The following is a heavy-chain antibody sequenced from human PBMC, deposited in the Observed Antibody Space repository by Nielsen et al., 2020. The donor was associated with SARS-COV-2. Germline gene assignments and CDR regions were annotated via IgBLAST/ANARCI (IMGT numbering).Heavy chain of an antibody. Sequence: GSLRLSCTVSGGSISSSGHYWVWVRQPPGKGLELILGFYFSGTTYYNPSLESRVTISVDTSKNQFSLNLSSVSAAHTAVYYCARRIMFSTSSYYYYYMDVWGKGTTVTVSS. CDR2: FYFSGTT. D-gene: IGHD6-6*01. CDR3: ARRIMFSTSSYYYYYMDV. V-gene: IGHV4-39*01. CDR1: GGSISSSGHY. J-gene: IGHJ6*03.